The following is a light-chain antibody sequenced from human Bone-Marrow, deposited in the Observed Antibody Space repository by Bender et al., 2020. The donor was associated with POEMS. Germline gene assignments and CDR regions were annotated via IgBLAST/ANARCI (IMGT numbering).Light chain of an antibody. CDR2: ANT. V-gene: IGLV1-40*01. CDR3: RSFDSSVNAWV. Sequence: QSVLTQPPSVSGAPGQRVTISCTGDSSNIGAGSDVHWYQQLPLTAPKLLIYANTDRRPGVPERFSASKSGTSASLAIAGLQAEDEADYYCRSFDSSVNAWVFGGGTKVTVL. J-gene: IGLJ2*01. CDR1: SSNIGAGSD.